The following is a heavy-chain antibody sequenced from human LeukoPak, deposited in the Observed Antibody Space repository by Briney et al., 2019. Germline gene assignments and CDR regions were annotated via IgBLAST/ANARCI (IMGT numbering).Heavy chain of an antibody. CDR3: ASLGYCSSTSCRPDY. CDR2: IYTSGST. CDR1: GGSISSSSYY. J-gene: IGHJ4*02. D-gene: IGHD2-2*01. Sequence: PSETLSLTCTVSGGSISSSSYYWGWIRQPPGKGLEWIGRIYTSGSTNYNPSLKSRVTMSVDTSKNQFSLKLSSVTAADTAVYYCASLGYCSSTSCRPDYWGQGTLVTVSS. V-gene: IGHV4-61*05.